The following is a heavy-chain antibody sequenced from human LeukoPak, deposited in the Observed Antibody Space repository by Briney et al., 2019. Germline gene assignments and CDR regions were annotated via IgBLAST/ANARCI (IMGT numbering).Heavy chain of an antibody. J-gene: IGHJ4*02. D-gene: IGHD3-10*01. Sequence: PGGSLRLSCAASGFTFSSYGMHWVRQAPGKGLEWVAVISYDGSNKYYADSVKGRFTISRDNSKNTLYLQMNSLRAEDTAVYYCAKDLITMVRGVAQWGQGTLVTVSS. CDR3: AKDLITMVRGVAQ. V-gene: IGHV3-30*18. CDR2: ISYDGSNK. CDR1: GFTFSSYG.